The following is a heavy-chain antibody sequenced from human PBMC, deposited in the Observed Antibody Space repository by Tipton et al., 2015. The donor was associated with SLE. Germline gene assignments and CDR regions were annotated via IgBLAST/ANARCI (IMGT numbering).Heavy chain of an antibody. CDR3: VGATIIVVGGLPYSRLDV. V-gene: IGHV3-72*01. CDR1: GFTFSDYY. D-gene: IGHD1-26*01. Sequence: SLRLSCTASGFTFSDYYADWFRQGPGKGLEWVARTRNRVYGHSTEYDASVKGRFTISRDDSTNSVFLQMNSLRIEDTAVYYCVGATIIVVGGLPYSRLDVWGKGTTVTV. J-gene: IGHJ6*03. CDR2: TRNRVYGHST.